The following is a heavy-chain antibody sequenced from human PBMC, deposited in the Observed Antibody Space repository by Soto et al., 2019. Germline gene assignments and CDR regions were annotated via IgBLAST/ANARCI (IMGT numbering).Heavy chain of an antibody. Sequence: APVKRSCKASGYTCTSHGISWVRQEAGQGLELMGWISAYNGNTNYAQKLQGRVTMTTDTSTSTAYMELRSLRSDDTAVYSCARDPELHAWFDPWGQGTLVTVSS. CDR1: GYTCTSHG. V-gene: IGHV1-18*01. CDR2: ISAYNGNT. D-gene: IGHD1-7*01. CDR3: ARDPELHAWFDP. J-gene: IGHJ5*02.